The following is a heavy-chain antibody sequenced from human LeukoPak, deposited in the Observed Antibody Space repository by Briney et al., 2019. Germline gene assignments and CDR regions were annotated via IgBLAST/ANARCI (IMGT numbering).Heavy chain of an antibody. J-gene: IGHJ4*02. CDR2: IIPILSIA. V-gene: IGHV1-69*04. D-gene: IGHD3-22*01. CDR1: GGTFSSYA. Sequence: SVKVSCKASGGTFSSYAISWVRQAPGQGLEWMGRIIPILSIANYAQKFQGRVTITADKSTSTAYMELSSLRSEDTAVYYCARGYYYNSSGPSFDYWGQGTLVTVSS. CDR3: ARGYYYNSSGPSFDY.